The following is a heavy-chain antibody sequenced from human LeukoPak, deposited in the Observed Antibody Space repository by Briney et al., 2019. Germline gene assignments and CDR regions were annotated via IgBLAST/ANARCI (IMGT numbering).Heavy chain of an antibody. D-gene: IGHD3-22*01. CDR3: AREIDSSRLDAFDI. CDR2: RKQDGSEK. J-gene: IGHJ3*02. Sequence: GGSLRLSCAASGFSFSSYWMSWVRQAPGKGLEWVANRKQDGSEKYYVDSVKGRFTISRDNAKNSLYLQMNSLRAEDTAVYYCAREIDSSRLDAFDIWGQGTMVTVSS. CDR1: GFSFSSYW. V-gene: IGHV3-7*01.